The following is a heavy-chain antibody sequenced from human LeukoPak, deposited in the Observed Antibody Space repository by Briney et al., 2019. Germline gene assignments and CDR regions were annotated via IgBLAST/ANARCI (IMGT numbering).Heavy chain of an antibody. CDR2: IASDGSST. V-gene: IGHV3-74*01. J-gene: IGHJ4*02. CDR3: ARGRPHGNDY. Sequence: GGSLRLSCAASGFTFSSYWMNWVRHGPGKGLVWVSRIASDGSSTTYADSVKGRFSISRDNAKNPLYLQMNSLRVEDTAVYYCARGRPHGNDYWGQGTLVTVSS. D-gene: IGHD4-23*01. CDR1: GFTFSSYW.